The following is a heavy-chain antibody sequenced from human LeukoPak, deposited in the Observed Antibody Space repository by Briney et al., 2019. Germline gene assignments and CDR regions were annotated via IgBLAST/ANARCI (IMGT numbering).Heavy chain of an antibody. CDR3: ARGKIMDSSSWARLYYYYMDV. J-gene: IGHJ6*03. CDR1: GGSFSGYY. CDR2: INHSGST. Sequence: SETLSLTCAVYGGSFSGYYWSWIRQPPGKGLEWIGEINHSGSTNYNPSLKSRVTISVDTSKNQFSLKLSSVTAADTAVYYCARGKIMDSSSWARLYYYYMDVWGKGTTVTVSS. V-gene: IGHV4-34*01. D-gene: IGHD6-13*01.